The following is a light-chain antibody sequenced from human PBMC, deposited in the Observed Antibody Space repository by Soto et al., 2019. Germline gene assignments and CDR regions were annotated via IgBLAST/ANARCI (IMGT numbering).Light chain of an antibody. Sequence: QSVLTQPPSASGSPGQSVTISCTGTSSDIGTYDYVSWYQHLPDKAPKLIIYEVSKRPSGVPERFSGSKSGNTASLTVSGLQAEDEGDYYCCSYGGGNNFYVFGTGTKVTVL. CDR3: CSYGGGNNFYV. J-gene: IGLJ1*01. CDR1: SSDIGTYDY. CDR2: EVS. V-gene: IGLV2-8*01.